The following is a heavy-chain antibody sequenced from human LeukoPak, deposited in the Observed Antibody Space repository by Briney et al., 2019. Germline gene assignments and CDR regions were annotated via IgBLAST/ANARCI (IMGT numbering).Heavy chain of an antibody. D-gene: IGHD3-9*01. J-gene: IGHJ6*02. CDR3: VRGRGLRYFDWSDYYYYGMDV. CDR2: IYYSGST. CDR1: GGSISSGGYY. Sequence: SETLSLTCTVSGGSISSGGYYWSWIRQHPGKGLEWIGYIYYSGSTYYNPSLKSRVTISVDTSKNQFSLKLSSVTAADTAVYYCVRGRGLRYFDWSDYYYYGMDVWGQGTTVTVSS. V-gene: IGHV4-31*03.